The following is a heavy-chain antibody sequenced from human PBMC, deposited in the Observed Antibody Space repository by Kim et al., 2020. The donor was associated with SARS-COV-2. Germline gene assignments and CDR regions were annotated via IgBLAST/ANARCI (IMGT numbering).Heavy chain of an antibody. CDR3: ARDRAYSLDY. Sequence: GGSLRLSCAASGFTFSSNWMSWVRQAPGKGLEWVAKINEDGSQAYYVNSVEGRFTISRDNAKNLLILQMNSLRVDDTAIYYCARDRAYSLDYWGQGTRVTVSS. CDR1: GFTFSSNW. D-gene: IGHD2-15*01. CDR2: INEDGSQA. J-gene: IGHJ4*02. V-gene: IGHV3-7*01.